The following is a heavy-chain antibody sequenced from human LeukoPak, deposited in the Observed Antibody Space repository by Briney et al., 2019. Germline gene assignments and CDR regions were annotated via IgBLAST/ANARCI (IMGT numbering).Heavy chain of an antibody. D-gene: IGHD2-2*01. J-gene: IGHJ4*02. Sequence: GGSLRLSCAASGFTFSSYSMSWVRQAPGKGLEWVSSISSSSSYIYYADSVKGRFTISRDNAKNSLYLQMNSLRAEDTAVYYCARDVSCSSTSCSGHFDYWGQGTLVTVSS. CDR1: GFTFSSYS. CDR3: ARDVSCSSTSCSGHFDY. V-gene: IGHV3-21*01. CDR2: ISSSSSYI.